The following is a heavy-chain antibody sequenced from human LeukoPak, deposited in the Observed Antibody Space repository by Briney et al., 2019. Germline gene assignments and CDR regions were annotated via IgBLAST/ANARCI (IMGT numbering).Heavy chain of an antibody. CDR2: IRSKANSYAT. CDR3: TRPGGGSDLDV. J-gene: IGHJ6*04. CDR1: GFTFSGSA. Sequence: GGSLKLSCAASGFTFSGSAMHWVRQASGKGLEWVGRIRSKANSYATAYAASVKGRFTISRDDSKSTAYLQMNSLKTEDTAVYYCTRPGGGSDLDVWGKGTTVTVSS. D-gene: IGHD5-12*01. V-gene: IGHV3-73*01.